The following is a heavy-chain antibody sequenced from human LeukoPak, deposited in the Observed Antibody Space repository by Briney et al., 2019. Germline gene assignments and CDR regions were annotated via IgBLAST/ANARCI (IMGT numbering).Heavy chain of an antibody. CDR3: ARAPVATPSEFDY. V-gene: IGHV4-31*03. CDR1: GDSISSGGYY. D-gene: IGHD5-12*01. Sequence: SETLSLTCTVSGDSISSGGYYWSWIRQHPGKGLEWIGYISYSGNTYYNPSLKSRAAISVDTPKNQFSLKLSSMTAADTAVYYCARAPVATPSEFDYWGQGTLVTVSS. J-gene: IGHJ4*02. CDR2: ISYSGNT.